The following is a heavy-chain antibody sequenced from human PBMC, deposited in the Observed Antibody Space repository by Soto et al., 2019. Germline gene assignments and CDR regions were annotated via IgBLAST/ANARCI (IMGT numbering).Heavy chain of an antibody. V-gene: IGHV1-46*01. D-gene: IGHD3-3*02. CDR2: INPSGGST. CDR3: ARPAGHFWSGSDYFAY. J-gene: IGHJ4*02. CDR1: GYTFTSYY. Sequence: ASVKVSCKASGYTFTSYYMHCVRQAPGQGLEWMGIINPSGGSTSYAQKFQGRVTMTRDTSTSTVYMELSSLRSEDTAVYYCARPAGHFWSGSDYFAYWVQGTLVTVSS.